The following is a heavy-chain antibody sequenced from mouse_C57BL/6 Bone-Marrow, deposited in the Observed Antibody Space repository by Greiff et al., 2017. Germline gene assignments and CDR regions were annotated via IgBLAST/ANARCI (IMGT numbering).Heavy chain of an antibody. D-gene: IGHD2-3*01. CDR1: GYTFTSYW. CDR3: ARGYYAWYFDV. CDR2: INPSSGYT. Sequence: VQLQQSGAELAKPGASVKLSCKASGYTFTSYWMHWVKQRPGQGLEWIGYINPSSGYTKYNQKFKDKATLTADKSSSTAYMQLSSLTYEDSAGYYCARGYYAWYFDVWGTGTTVTVSS. J-gene: IGHJ1*03. V-gene: IGHV1-7*01.